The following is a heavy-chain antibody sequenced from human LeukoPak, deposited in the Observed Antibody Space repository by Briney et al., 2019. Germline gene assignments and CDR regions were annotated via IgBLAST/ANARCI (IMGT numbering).Heavy chain of an antibody. D-gene: IGHD3-10*01. V-gene: IGHV1-69*13. CDR1: GGTFSNYA. Sequence: SVKVSCKASGGTFSNYAISWVRQAPGQGLEWMGGIIPLFGTANYAQKFLGRVIITADEFTSTTYMYLGSLKSGDTAVYYCAREWAGYGSGSYYYYWGQGTLVTVSS. CDR2: IIPLFGTA. CDR3: AREWAGYGSGSYYYY. J-gene: IGHJ4*02.